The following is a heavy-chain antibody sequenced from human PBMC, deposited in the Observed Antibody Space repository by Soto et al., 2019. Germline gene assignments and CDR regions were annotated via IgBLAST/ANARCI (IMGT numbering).Heavy chain of an antibody. CDR3: ARHSGLRYFDWLPDY. CDR2: IYYSGST. V-gene: IGHV4-59*08. J-gene: IGHJ4*02. D-gene: IGHD3-9*01. Sequence: HSETLSLTCTVSGGSISSYYWSWIRQPPGKGLEWIGYIYYSGSTNYNPSLKSRVTISVDTSKNQFSLKLSSVTAADTAVYYCARHSGLRYFDWLPDYWGQGTLVTVSS. CDR1: GGSISSYY.